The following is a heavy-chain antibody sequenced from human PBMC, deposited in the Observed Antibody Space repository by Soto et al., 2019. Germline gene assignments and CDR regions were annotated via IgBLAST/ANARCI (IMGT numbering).Heavy chain of an antibody. V-gene: IGHV1-3*01. CDR3: ARVGTEIWFGELLYDY. J-gene: IGHJ4*02. CDR2: INAGNGNT. D-gene: IGHD3-10*01. CDR1: GYTFTSYA. Sequence: QVQLVQSGAEVKKPGASVKVSCKASGYTFTSYAMHWVRQAPGQRLEWMGWINAGNGNTKYSQKFQGRVTITRDTSASTAYMELSSLRSEDTAVYYCARVGTEIWFGELLYDYWGQGTLVTISS.